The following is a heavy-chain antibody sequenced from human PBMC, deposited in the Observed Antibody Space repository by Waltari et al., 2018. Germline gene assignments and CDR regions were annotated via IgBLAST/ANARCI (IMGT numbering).Heavy chain of an antibody. Sequence: QLQLQESGPGLVKPSETLSLTCTVSGGSLSSSSSYWGWIRQPPGKGLEWIGSIYYSGSTYYNPSLKSRVTISVDTSKNQFSLKLSSVTAADTAVYYCARPIKENAKWEPTLWYFDLWGRGTLVTVSS. CDR2: IYYSGST. V-gene: IGHV4-39*01. CDR1: GGSLSSSSSY. CDR3: ARPIKENAKWEPTLWYFDL. J-gene: IGHJ2*01. D-gene: IGHD1-26*01.